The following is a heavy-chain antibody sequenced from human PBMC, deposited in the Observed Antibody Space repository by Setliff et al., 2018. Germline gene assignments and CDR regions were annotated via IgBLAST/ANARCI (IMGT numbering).Heavy chain of an antibody. CDR3: ARPPKWFGEVLIGALDV. CDR1: GDSIKSNAYY. J-gene: IGHJ3*01. V-gene: IGHV4-39*02. D-gene: IGHD3-10*01. Sequence: SETLSLTCAVSGDSIKSNAYYWGWIRQSPVRGLEWIGSVHSSGTTHYNPSLKSRVTISVDSAKNHFSLNLRSVTAADTAIYYCARPPKWFGEVLIGALDVWGQGTLVTV. CDR2: VHSSGTT.